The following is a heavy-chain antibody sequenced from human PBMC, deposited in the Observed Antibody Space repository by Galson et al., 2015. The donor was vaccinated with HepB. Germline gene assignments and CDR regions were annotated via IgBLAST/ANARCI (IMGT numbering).Heavy chain of an antibody. Sequence: PALVKPTQTLTLTCSFSGFSLTTSGVGVGWIRQSPGKALEWLAVTYWDDDERYSPSLKNRLTITKDTSKNQVVLTMTNMDPADTATYYCAHRDYYDSSGEYQTLNYWGQGILVTVSS. D-gene: IGHD3-22*01. CDR3: AHRDYYDSSGEYQTLNY. CDR2: TYWDDDE. CDR1: GFSLTTSGVG. J-gene: IGHJ4*02. V-gene: IGHV2-5*02.